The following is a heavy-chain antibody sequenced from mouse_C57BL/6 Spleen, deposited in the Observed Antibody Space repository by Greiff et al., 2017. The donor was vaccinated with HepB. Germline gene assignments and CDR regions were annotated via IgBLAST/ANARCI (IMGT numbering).Heavy chain of an antibody. CDR2: IYPRDGST. J-gene: IGHJ1*03. D-gene: IGHD1-1*01. CDR1: GYTFTDHT. Sequence: VQLQQSDAELVKPGASVKISCKVSGYTFTDHTIHWMKQRPEQGLEWIGYIYPRDGSTKYNEKFKGKATLTADKSSSTAYMQLNSLTSEDSAVYFCDYYYGSRGWYFDVWGTGTTVTVSS. V-gene: IGHV1-78*01. CDR3: DYYYGSRGWYFDV.